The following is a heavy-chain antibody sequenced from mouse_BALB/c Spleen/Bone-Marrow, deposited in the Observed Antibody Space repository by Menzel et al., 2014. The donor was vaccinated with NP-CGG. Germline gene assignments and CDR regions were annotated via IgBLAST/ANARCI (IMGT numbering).Heavy chain of an antibody. CDR3: ARSYYGSSYYLDY. CDR1: GFTFSSFG. V-gene: IGHV5-17*02. CDR2: ISSGSSTI. J-gene: IGHJ2*01. D-gene: IGHD1-1*01. Sequence: EVKLVESGGGLVQPGGSRKLSCAASGFTFSSFGMHWVRQAPEKGLEWVAYISSGSSTIYYADTVKGRFTISRDNPKNTLFLQMTSLRSEDTAMYYCARSYYGSSYYLDYWGQGTTLTVSS.